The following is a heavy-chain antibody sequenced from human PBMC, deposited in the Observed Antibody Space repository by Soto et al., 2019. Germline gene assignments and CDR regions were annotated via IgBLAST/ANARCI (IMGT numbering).Heavy chain of an antibody. CDR1: GFTVSSNY. Sequence: EVQLVESGGGLVQPGGSLRLSCAASGFTVSSNYMSWVRQAPGKGLEWVSVIYSGGSTYYADSVKGRFTISRDNSKNTLYLQMNSLRAEDTTVYYCARGSDSNPRDYWGQGTLVTVSS. J-gene: IGHJ4*02. CDR2: IYSGGST. D-gene: IGHD4-4*01. V-gene: IGHV3-66*01. CDR3: ARGSDSNPRDY.